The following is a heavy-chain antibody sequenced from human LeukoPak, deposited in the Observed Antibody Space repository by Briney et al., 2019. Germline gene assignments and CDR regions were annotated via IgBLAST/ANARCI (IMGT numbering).Heavy chain of an antibody. V-gene: IGHV1-18*01. Sequence: GASVKVSCKASGYTFTSYGISWVRQAPGQGLEWMGWISAHNGNTNYAQKLQGRVTMTTDTSTSTAYMELSSLRSEDTAVYYCARDKGTQLSDWFDPWGQGTLVTVSS. J-gene: IGHJ5*02. CDR1: GYTFTSYG. CDR3: ARDKGTQLSDWFDP. CDR2: ISAHNGNT. D-gene: IGHD3-16*02.